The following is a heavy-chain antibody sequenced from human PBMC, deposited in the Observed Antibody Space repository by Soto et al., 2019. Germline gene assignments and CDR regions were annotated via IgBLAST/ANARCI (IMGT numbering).Heavy chain of an antibody. Sequence: SVKVSCKACGCTFSSYAISWVRQAPGQGLEWMGGIIPIFGTANYAQKFQGRVTITADKSTSTAYMELSSLRSEDTAVYYCARQEAESRSLFFSMQVLGQGTTVTVSS. CDR2: IIPIFGTA. J-gene: IGHJ6*02. V-gene: IGHV1-69*06. D-gene: IGHD3-3*02. CDR1: GCTFSSYA. CDR3: ARQEAESRSLFFSMQV.